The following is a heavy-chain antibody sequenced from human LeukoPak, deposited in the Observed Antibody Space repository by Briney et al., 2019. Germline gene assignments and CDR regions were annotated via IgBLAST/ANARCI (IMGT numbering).Heavy chain of an antibody. CDR2: IKSDGSTT. CDR3: ASGSFCTNGVCYKGFDY. J-gene: IGHJ4*02. Sequence: PGGSLRLSCAASGXTFSTSWMHWVRQAPGKGLVWVSRIKSDGSTTTYADSVKGRFTISRDNAKNTLFLQMNSLRAEDTAVYYCASGSFCTNGVCYKGFDYWGQGTLVSVSS. V-gene: IGHV3-74*01. CDR1: GXTFSTSW. D-gene: IGHD2-8*01.